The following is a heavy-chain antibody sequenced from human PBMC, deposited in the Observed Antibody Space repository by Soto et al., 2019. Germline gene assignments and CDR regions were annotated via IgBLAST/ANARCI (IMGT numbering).Heavy chain of an antibody. J-gene: IGHJ5*02. CDR3: ARVKDIVVVVAATQDWFDP. CDR2: IYHSGST. D-gene: IGHD2-15*01. Sequence: SETLSLTCAVSGGSISSSNWWSWVRQPPGKGLEWIGEIYHSGSTNYNPSLKSRVTISVDKSKNQFSLKLSSVTAADTAVYYCARVKDIVVVVAATQDWFDPWGQGTLVTVSS. V-gene: IGHV4-4*02. CDR1: GGSISSSNW.